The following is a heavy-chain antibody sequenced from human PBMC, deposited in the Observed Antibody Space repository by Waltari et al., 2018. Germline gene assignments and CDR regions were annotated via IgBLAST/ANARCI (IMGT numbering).Heavy chain of an antibody. CDR1: GFTFSSYA. CDR2: ISGRGGST. Sequence: EVQLVESGGGLVQPGGSLRLSCAASGFTFSSYAMSWVRQAPGKGLEWVSAISGRGGSTYYAESVKGRFTISRDNSKNTLYLEMNSLRAEDTAVYYCAKGCDFWSERWFDPWGQGIVVTVSS. D-gene: IGHD3-3*01. J-gene: IGHJ5*02. V-gene: IGHV3-23*04. CDR3: AKGCDFWSERWFDP.